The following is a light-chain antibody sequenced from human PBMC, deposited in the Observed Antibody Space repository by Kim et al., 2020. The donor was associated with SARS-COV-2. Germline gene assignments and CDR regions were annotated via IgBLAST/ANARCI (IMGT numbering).Light chain of an antibody. J-gene: IGLJ1*01. Sequence: QSALTQPASVSGSPGQSITISCTGTDSDVGSYNLVSWYQRHPGKAPKLMIYEVTNRPSGVSNRFSGSKSGNTASLTISGLQPEDEADYYCCSYAGTPYVFGTGTKVTVL. CDR2: EVT. CDR3: CSYAGTPYV. V-gene: IGLV2-23*02. CDR1: DSDVGSYNL.